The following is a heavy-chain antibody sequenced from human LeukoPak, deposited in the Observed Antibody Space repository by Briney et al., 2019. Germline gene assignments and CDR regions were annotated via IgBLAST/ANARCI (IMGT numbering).Heavy chain of an antibody. Sequence: PGGSLRLSCAASGFTFSDYYMSWIRQAPGKGLEWVSYISSSGSTIYYADSVKGRFTISRDNAKNLLYLQMNSLRAEDTAVYYCARDLSVAGGSKAYYYGMDVWGQGTTVTVSS. CDR1: GFTFSDYY. D-gene: IGHD6-19*01. V-gene: IGHV3-11*01. CDR3: ARDLSVAGGSKAYYYGMDV. J-gene: IGHJ6*02. CDR2: ISSSGSTI.